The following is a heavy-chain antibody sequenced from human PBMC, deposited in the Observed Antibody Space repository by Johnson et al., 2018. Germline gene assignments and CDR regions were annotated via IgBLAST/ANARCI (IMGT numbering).Heavy chain of an antibody. J-gene: IGHJ3*02. Sequence: VQLVESGGGLVQPGGSLRLSCAASGFTFSSYWMSWVRQAPGKGLEWVANIKQDGSEKYYVDSVKGRFTISIDNAKNSLYLQMNSLRAEDTAVYYCARDLPSRTMEVAFDIWGQGTMVTVSS. CDR2: IKQDGSEK. CDR3: ARDLPSRTMEVAFDI. D-gene: IGHD3-3*01. V-gene: IGHV3-7*01. CDR1: GFTFSSYW.